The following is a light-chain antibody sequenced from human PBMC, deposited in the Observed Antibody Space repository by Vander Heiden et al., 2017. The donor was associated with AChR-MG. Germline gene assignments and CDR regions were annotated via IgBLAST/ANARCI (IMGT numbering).Light chain of an antibody. CDR1: YFTLGSRT. Sequence: QSALTQPPSASGTPGQRVTISGSGSYFTLGSRTVNWYQQLPGTAPKFLIYSDNQRPSGVPDRFSGSKSGTSASLAISGLQSEDEADYYCATWDDSLNARVFGGGTKLTVL. CDR2: SDN. V-gene: IGLV1-44*01. J-gene: IGLJ3*02. CDR3: ATWDDSLNARV.